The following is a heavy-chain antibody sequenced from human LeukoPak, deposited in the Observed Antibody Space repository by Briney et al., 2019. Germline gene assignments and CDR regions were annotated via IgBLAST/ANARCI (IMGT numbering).Heavy chain of an antibody. CDR3: ARGARAGYNLEPFDY. CDR2: INHSGST. CDR1: GGSFSGYY. Sequence: SETLSLTCAVYGGSFSGYYWSWIRQPPGKGLEWIGEINHSGSTNYNPSLKSRVTISVDTSKNQFSLKLSSVTATDTAVYYCARGARAGYNLEPFDYWGQGTLVTVSS. J-gene: IGHJ4*02. D-gene: IGHD5-24*01. V-gene: IGHV4-34*01.